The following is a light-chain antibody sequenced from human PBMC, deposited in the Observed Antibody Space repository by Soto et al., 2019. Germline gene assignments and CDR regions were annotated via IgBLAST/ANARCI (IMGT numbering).Light chain of an antibody. J-gene: IGKJ1*01. CDR1: QGVRSY. CDR2: GAS. Sequence: DIQMTQSPSSVSASVGDRLNITCRASQGVRSYLAWFQQRPGKAPKLLIFGASTLQNGVPARFSGGGFGTEFTLTITSLQPEDFATYYCHQVYTYPRTFGQGTKVDIK. V-gene: IGKV1-16*01. CDR3: HQVYTYPRT.